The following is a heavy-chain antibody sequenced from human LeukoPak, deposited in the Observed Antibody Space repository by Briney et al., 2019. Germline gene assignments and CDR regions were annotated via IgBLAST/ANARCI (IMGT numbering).Heavy chain of an antibody. CDR2: ISAYNGNT. D-gene: IGHD2-15*01. CDR3: ARVGYCSGGSCYKDWFDP. J-gene: IGHJ5*02. V-gene: IGHV1-18*04. Sequence: ASVKVSCKASGYTFTGYYMHWVRQAPGQGLEWMGWISAYNGNTNYAQKLQGRVTMTTDTSTSTAYMELRSLRSDDTAVYYCARVGYCSGGSCYKDWFDPWGQGTLVTVSS. CDR1: GYTFTGYY.